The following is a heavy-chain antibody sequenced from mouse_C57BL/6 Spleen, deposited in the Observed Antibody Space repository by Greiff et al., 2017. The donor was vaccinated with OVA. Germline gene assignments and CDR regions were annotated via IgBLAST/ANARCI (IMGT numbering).Heavy chain of an antibody. V-gene: IGHV1-74*01. D-gene: IGHD1-1*01. J-gene: IGHJ2*01. CDR2: IHPSDSYT. CDR1: GYTFTSYW. Sequence: QVQLQQPGAELVKPGASVKVSCKASGYTFTSYWMHWVKQRPGQGLEWIGRIHPSDSYTNYNQKFKGKSTLTVDKSSSTAYMQLSSLTSEDSAVYYCARHYGSSFYFDYWGQGTTLTVSS. CDR3: ARHYGSSFYFDY.